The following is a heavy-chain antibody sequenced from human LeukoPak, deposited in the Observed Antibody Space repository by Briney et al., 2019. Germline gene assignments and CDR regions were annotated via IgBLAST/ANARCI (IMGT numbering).Heavy chain of an antibody. CDR3: ARVPLRITMVRGVTTPFQHSYFDY. Sequence: SVNVSCKPSGGTSSSDTISGVRQAPRQGLEWRGRIIPILGIANTTQTSQGRVTITADKSTSTAYMELSSLRSEDTAVYYCARVPLRITMVRGVTTPFQHSYFDYWGQRTLVTVSS. J-gene: IGHJ4*02. CDR1: GGTSSSDT. D-gene: IGHD3-10*01. V-gene: IGHV1-69*02. CDR2: IIPILGIA.